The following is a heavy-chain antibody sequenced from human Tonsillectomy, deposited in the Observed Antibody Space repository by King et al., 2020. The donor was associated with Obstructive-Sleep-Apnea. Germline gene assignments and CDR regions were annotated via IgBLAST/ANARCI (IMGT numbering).Heavy chain of an antibody. CDR3: ARDVEMATISGLNFDY. J-gene: IGHJ4*02. CDR1: GFTFSSYA. CDR2: ISYDGSNK. Sequence: QLVQSGGGVVQPGRSLRLSCAASGFTFSSYAMHWVRQAPGKGLEWVAVISYDGSNKYYADSVKGRFTISRDNSKNTLYLQMNSLRAEDTAVYYCARDVEMATISGLNFDYWGQGTLVTVSS. D-gene: IGHD5-24*01. V-gene: IGHV3-30*04.